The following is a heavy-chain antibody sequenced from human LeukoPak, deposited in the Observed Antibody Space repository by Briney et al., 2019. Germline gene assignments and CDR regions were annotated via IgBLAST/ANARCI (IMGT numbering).Heavy chain of an antibody. V-gene: IGHV3-21*01. CDR2: ISSNGNYI. CDR1: GFTFNTYA. D-gene: IGHD5-18*01. J-gene: IGHJ4*02. CDR3: ARGYSYGYLDY. Sequence: GGSLRLSCAASGFTFNTYAMNWVRQAPGKGLEWISSISSNGNYIYYADSLKGRFTVSRDNANNSLYVQMISLRAEDTAVYYCARGYSYGYLDYWGQGTLVTVSS.